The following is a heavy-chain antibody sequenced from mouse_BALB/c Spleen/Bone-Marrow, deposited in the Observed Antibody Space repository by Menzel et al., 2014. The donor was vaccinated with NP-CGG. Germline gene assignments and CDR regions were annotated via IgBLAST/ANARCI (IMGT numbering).Heavy chain of an antibody. CDR1: GFTFSDYY. J-gene: IGHJ3*01. V-gene: IGHV5-12*02. CDR2: ISNGGGST. D-gene: IGHD2-4*01. Sequence: EVNVVESGGGLVQPGGSLKLSCATSGFTFSDYYMYWVRQTPEKRLEWVAYISNGGGSTYYPDTVKGRFTISRDNAKNTLYLQMSRLKSEDTAMYYCARHNYDETWFAYWGQGTLVTVPA. CDR3: ARHNYDETWFAY.